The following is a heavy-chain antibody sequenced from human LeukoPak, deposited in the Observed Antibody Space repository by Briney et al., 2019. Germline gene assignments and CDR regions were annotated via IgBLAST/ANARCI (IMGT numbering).Heavy chain of an antibody. Sequence: GSGPTLVNPTQTLTLTCTFSGFSFSTSRVGVGWIRQPPGKALEWLAHIYWDDDKRYSPSLKSRLTTAKVTFKNQVVLTMTNMDPVDTATYYCAHKARIGAQFDYWGQGTLVTVSS. CDR1: GFSFSTSRVG. J-gene: IGHJ4*02. D-gene: IGHD6-25*01. CDR2: IYWDDDK. V-gene: IGHV2-5*02. CDR3: AHKARIGAQFDY.